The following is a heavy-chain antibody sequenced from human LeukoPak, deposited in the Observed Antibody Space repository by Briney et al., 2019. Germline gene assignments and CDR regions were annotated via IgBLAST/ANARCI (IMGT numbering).Heavy chain of an antibody. Sequence: PSETLSLTCTVSGGSISSGGYYWSWIRQPPGKGLEWIGYIYHSGSTYYNPSLKSRVTISVDRSKNQFSLKLSSVTAADTAVYYCARDDGHYDSSGYRGYNWFDPWGQGTLVTVSS. CDR1: GGSISSGGYY. D-gene: IGHD3-22*01. CDR2: IYHSGST. CDR3: ARDDGHYDSSGYRGYNWFDP. J-gene: IGHJ5*02. V-gene: IGHV4-30-2*01.